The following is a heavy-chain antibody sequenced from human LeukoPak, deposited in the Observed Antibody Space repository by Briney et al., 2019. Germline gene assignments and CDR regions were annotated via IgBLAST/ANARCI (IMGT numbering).Heavy chain of an antibody. J-gene: IGHJ5*02. CDR3: ARGGPIVGATSLFDP. V-gene: IGHV1-2*02. CDR2: INPNSGGT. Sequence: ASVKVSCTASGYIFTAYYMHWVRQAPGQGLEWMGWINPNSGGTNYAQKFQGRVIMTRDTSISTAYMELSSLRSDDTAVYYCARGGPIVGATSLFDPWGQGSLVTVSS. D-gene: IGHD1-26*01. CDR1: GYIFTAYY.